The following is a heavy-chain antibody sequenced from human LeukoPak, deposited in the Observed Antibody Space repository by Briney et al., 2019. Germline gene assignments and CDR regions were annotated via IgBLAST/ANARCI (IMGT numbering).Heavy chain of an antibody. CDR3: ARANYYGSGSYYNDADYYYYYMDV. Sequence: SETLSLTCTVSGGSISSSSYYWGWIRQPPGKGLEWIGSIYYSGSTYYNPSLKSRVTISVDTSKNQFSLKLSSVTAADTAVYYCARANYYGSGSYYNDADYYYYYMDVWGKGTTVTVSS. CDR1: GGSISSSSYY. D-gene: IGHD3-10*01. J-gene: IGHJ6*03. V-gene: IGHV4-39*07. CDR2: IYYSGST.